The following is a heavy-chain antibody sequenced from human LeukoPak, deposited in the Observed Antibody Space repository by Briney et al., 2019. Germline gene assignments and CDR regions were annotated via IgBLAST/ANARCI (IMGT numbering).Heavy chain of an antibody. Sequence: ASVKDSCKASGYTCTSYGISWVGQAPGQGLEWMGWISAYNGNTNYAQKLQGRVTMTTDTSTSTAYMELRSLRSDDTAVYYCARSKVVTAIGSYFAYWGQGTLVTVSS. D-gene: IGHD2-21*02. CDR2: ISAYNGNT. J-gene: IGHJ4*02. CDR3: ARSKVVTAIGSYFAY. CDR1: GYTCTSYG. V-gene: IGHV1-18*01.